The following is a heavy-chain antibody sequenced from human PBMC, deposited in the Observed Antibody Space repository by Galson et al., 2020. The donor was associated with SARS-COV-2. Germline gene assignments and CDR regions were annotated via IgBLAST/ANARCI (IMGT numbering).Heavy chain of an antibody. D-gene: IGHD1-20*01. CDR2: IDWDDDK. Sequence: SGPTLVKPTQTLTLACTFSGFSLSTSGICVNWIRQPPGKDLEWLARIDWDDDKYYSTSLKTRLTISKDTSKNQVVLIMTNMDPMDTATYYCARQYNALSGASDHWGQGTLVTVSS. CDR1: GFSLSTSGIC. J-gene: IGHJ4*02. CDR3: ARQYNALSGASDH. V-gene: IGHV2-70*11.